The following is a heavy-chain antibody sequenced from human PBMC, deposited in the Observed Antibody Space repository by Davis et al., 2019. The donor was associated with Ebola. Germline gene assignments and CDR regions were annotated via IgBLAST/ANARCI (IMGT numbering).Heavy chain of an antibody. CDR2: ISYDGSNK. V-gene: IGHV3-30-3*01. D-gene: IGHD4-17*01. Sequence: GESLKISCAASGFTFSSYAMHWVRQAPGKGLEWVAVISYDGSNKYYADSVKGRFTISRDNSKNTLYLQMNSLRLEDTAVYYCARPNLTVRGIDHWGHGTQVLVSS. J-gene: IGHJ5*02. CDR1: GFTFSSYA. CDR3: ARPNLTVRGIDH.